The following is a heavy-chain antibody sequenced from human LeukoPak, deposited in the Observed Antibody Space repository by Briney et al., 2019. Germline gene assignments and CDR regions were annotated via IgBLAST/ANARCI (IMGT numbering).Heavy chain of an antibody. CDR1: GFTFNSFG. D-gene: IGHD5-12*01. Sequence: GGSLRLSCAASGFTFNSFGMHWVRQAPGKGLEWLAVISYDGRNKYYADSVKGRFTISRDNSKNTLYLQMNSLRAEDTAMYYCAKDRGYSGYESNWFDPWGQGTLVTVSS. CDR2: ISYDGRNK. V-gene: IGHV3-30*18. J-gene: IGHJ5*02. CDR3: AKDRGYSGYESNWFDP.